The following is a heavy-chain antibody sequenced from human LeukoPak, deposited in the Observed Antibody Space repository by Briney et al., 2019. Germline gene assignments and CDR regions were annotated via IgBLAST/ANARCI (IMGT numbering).Heavy chain of an antibody. D-gene: IGHD5-18*01. CDR3: AKGAGGFSYYNWFDP. CDR1: GYSISNGFY. V-gene: IGHV4-38-2*02. J-gene: IGHJ5*02. Sequence: SETLSLTCTVSGYSISNGFYWGWIRQPPGKGLEWIGTIFHSGSTSYNPSLKSRVTISVDTSKNQFSLKLASVTAADTAIYYCAKGAGGFSYYNWFDPWGQGTLVTVSS. CDR2: IFHSGST.